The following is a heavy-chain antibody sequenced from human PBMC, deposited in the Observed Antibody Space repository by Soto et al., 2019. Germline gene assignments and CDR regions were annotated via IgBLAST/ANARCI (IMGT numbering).Heavy chain of an antibody. CDR3: ARDQPRYSYGYGLGY. V-gene: IGHV3-74*01. CDR2: ITSDGSSA. D-gene: IGHD5-18*01. Sequence: GGSLRLSCAASGFTFSSYWMYWVRQTPGKGLMWVSRITSDGSSASYADSVKGRFSISRDNAKNALYLQMNSLRAEDTAVYYCARDQPRYSYGYGLGYWGQGTLVTVAS. CDR1: GFTFSSYW. J-gene: IGHJ4*02.